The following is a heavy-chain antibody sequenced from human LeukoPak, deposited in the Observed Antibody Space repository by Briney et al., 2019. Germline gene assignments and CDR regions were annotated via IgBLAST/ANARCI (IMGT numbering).Heavy chain of an antibody. J-gene: IGHJ4*02. Sequence: GGSLRLSCAASGFSFSSFAMHWVRQAPGKGLEWVAVISYDGNNQYYADSVKGRFTISRDNSKNTLYLQMNSLRPDDTAVFYCAKERYGSGWAAGDCWGQGTLVTVFS. V-gene: IGHV3-30*18. CDR1: GFSFSSFA. CDR3: AKERYGSGWAAGDC. D-gene: IGHD6-19*01. CDR2: ISYDGNNQ.